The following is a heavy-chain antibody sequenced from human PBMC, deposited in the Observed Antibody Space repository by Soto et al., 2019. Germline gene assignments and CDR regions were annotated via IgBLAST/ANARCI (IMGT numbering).Heavy chain of an antibody. J-gene: IGHJ2*01. CDR1: GYTFTSYG. Sequence: ASVKVSCKASGYTFTSYGISWVRQAPGQGLEWMGWISTYNGNTKYAQKLQGRVTMTTDTSTSTAYMELSSLRSEDTAVYYCGREDSSGPYWYFDLWGRGTLVTV. CDR2: ISTYNGNT. CDR3: GREDSSGPYWYFDL. D-gene: IGHD3-22*01. V-gene: IGHV1-18*01.